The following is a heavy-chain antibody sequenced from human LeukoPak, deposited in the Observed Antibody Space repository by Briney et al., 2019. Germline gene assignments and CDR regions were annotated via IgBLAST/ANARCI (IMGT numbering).Heavy chain of an antibody. CDR1: EFTFSDYY. CDR2: ISSSGSTI. V-gene: IGHV3-11*01. D-gene: IGHD4-17*01. Sequence: GGSLRLSCAASEFTFSDYYMSWIRQAPGKGLEWVSHISSSGSTIYYADSVKGRFTISRDNAKNSLYLQMNSLRAEDTAVYYCARDAVTNDGFDYWGQGTLVTVSS. J-gene: IGHJ4*02. CDR3: ARDAVTNDGFDY.